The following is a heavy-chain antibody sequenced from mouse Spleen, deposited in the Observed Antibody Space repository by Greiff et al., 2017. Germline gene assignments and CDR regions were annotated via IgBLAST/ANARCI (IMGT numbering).Heavy chain of an antibody. V-gene: IGHV1-5*01. CDR2: IYPGNSDT. D-gene: IGHD2-4*01. J-gene: IGHJ3*01. Sequence: EVQLQQSGTVLARPGASVKMSCKTSGYTFTSYWMHWVKQRPGQGLEWIGAIYPGNSDTSYNQKFKGKAKLTAVTSASTAYMELSSLTNEDSAVYYCTRSRDYDVAWFAYWGQGTLVTVSA. CDR1: GYTFTSYW. CDR3: TRSRDYDVAWFAY.